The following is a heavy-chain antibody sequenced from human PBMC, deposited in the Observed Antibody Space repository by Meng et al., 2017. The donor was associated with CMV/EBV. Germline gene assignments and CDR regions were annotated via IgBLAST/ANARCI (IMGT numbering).Heavy chain of an antibody. Sequence: GESLKISCAASGFTFSDYYMSWIRQAPGKGLEWVSYISSSGSTIYYADSVKGRFTISRDNAKNSLYLQMNSLRAEDTAVYYCARVSRYDFWSGYYEAYWGQGTLVTVSS. CDR3: ARVSRYDFWSGYYEAY. CDR2: ISSSGSTI. CDR1: GFTFSDYY. J-gene: IGHJ4*02. D-gene: IGHD3-3*01. V-gene: IGHV3-11*04.